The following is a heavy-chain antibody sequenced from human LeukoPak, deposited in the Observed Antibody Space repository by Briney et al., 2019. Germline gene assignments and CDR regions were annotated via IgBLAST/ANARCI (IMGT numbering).Heavy chain of an antibody. CDR1: GFSFSSYV. D-gene: IGHD6-19*01. V-gene: IGHV3-74*01. CDR2: INSDGSST. J-gene: IGHJ4*02. Sequence: GGSLRLSCAASGFSFSSYVMSWVRQAPGKGLVWVSRINSDGSSTSYADSVKGRFTISRDNAKNTLYLQMNSLRAEDTAVYYCARDGYSSGWYYFDYWGQGTLLTVSS. CDR3: ARDGYSSGWYYFDY.